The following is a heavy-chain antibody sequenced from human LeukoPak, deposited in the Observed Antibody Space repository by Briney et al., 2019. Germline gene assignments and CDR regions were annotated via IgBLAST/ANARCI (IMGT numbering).Heavy chain of an antibody. D-gene: IGHD3-22*01. CDR3: ARSSYANYDSSGYDAFGI. Sequence: GESLKISCKGSGYSFTTYWIGWVRQMPGKGLEWIGIIYPGDSDTRYSPSFQGQVTISADKSISTAYLQWSSLKASDTAMYYCARSSYANYDSSGYDAFGIWGQGTMVTVSS. V-gene: IGHV5-51*01. CDR1: GYSFTTYW. J-gene: IGHJ3*02. CDR2: IYPGDSDT.